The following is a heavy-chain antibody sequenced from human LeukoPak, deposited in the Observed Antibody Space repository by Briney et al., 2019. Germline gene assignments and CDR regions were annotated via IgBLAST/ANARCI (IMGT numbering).Heavy chain of an antibody. D-gene: IGHD1-26*01. J-gene: IGHJ3*02. Sequence: PGGSLRLSCAASGFTFSSYWMCWVRQAPGQELEWVANIKQDGSEKYYVDSVKGRFTISRDNAKNSLYLQMNSLRAEDTAVYYCASLCSGSYPDAFDIWGQGTMVTVSS. V-gene: IGHV3-7*01. CDR2: IKQDGSEK. CDR3: ASLCSGSYPDAFDI. CDR1: GFTFSSYW.